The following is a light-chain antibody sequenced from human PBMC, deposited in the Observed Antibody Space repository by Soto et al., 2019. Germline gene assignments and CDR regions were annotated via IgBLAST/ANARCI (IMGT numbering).Light chain of an antibody. J-gene: IGLJ1*01. CDR3: SSYTSSSTQV. V-gene: IGLV2-14*01. Sequence: QSVLTQPASVSGSPGQSITISCTGTSSDGAGYTYVSWYQQLPGKAPKLLISEVTNRRSGVSNRFSDSKSGNTASLTISGLQGEDEADYYCSSYTSSSTQVFGTGTKVTVL. CDR1: SSDGAGYTY. CDR2: EVT.